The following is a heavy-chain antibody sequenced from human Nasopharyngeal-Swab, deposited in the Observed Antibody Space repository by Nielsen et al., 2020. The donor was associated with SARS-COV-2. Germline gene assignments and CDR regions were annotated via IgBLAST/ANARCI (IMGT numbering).Heavy chain of an antibody. V-gene: IGHV4-59*01. J-gene: IGHJ3*02. Sequence: WIRQPSGKGLEWIGYIYYSGSTNYNPSLKSRVTISVDTSKNQFSLKLSSVTAADTAVYYCASLGRLGYYDITRRRAFDIWGQGTMVTVSS. CDR3: ASLGRLGYYDITRRRAFDI. CDR2: IYYSGST. D-gene: IGHD3-22*01.